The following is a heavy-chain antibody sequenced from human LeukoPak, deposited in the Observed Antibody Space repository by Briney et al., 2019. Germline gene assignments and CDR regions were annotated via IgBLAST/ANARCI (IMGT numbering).Heavy chain of an antibody. CDR3: WVAVVVLAATPSYYYMDV. Sequence: GASVKVSCKAPGGTFSSYAISWVRQAPGQGFEWMGGIIPIFGTANYAQKFQGRVTITTDESTSTAYMERSSLRSEDTAVYYCWVAVVVLAATPSYYYMDVWGKGTTVTVSS. CDR2: IIPIFGTA. V-gene: IGHV1-69*05. J-gene: IGHJ6*03. D-gene: IGHD2-15*01. CDR1: GGTFSSYA.